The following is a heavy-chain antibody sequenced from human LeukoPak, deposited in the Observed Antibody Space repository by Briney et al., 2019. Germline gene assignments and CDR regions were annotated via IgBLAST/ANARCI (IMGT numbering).Heavy chain of an antibody. V-gene: IGHV3-30-3*01. CDR3: ARAQNYDSSGRRTSKGAFDI. J-gene: IGHJ3*02. D-gene: IGHD3-22*01. CDR1: GFSFSSYA. CDR2: ISYDGSNK. Sequence: GGSLRLSCAASGFSFSSYAMHWVRQAPGKGLEWVAVISYDGSNKYYADSVKGRFTISRDNSKNTLYLQMNSLRAEDTAVYYRARAQNYDSSGRRTSKGAFDIWGQGTMVTVSS.